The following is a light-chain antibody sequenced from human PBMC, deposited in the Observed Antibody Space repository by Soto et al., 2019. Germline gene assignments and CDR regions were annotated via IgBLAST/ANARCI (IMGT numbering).Light chain of an antibody. CDR2: DAS. J-gene: IGKJ4*01. Sequence: DIQMTQSPSSLSASVGYRVTITCQASQDISNYLHWYQQKPGKAPKLLIYDASNLETGVPSRFSGTGSGTDFTFTISSLQPEDIATYYCQQYDNLPLTFGGGTKVDIK. CDR1: QDISNY. CDR3: QQYDNLPLT. V-gene: IGKV1-33*01.